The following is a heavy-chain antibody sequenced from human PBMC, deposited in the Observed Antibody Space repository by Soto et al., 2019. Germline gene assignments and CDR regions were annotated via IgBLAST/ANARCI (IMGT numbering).Heavy chain of an antibody. CDR3: ARGFNWLDY. Sequence: EVQLVESGGGLIQPGGSLRLSCAASGITVRTYYLTWVRQSPGKGLEWVSVIYSSGSAYYADSVKGRFTISRDNSKNTFYLQMNSRRAEATAVYYCARGFNWLDYWGQGTLFTVSS. CDR1: GITVRTYY. J-gene: IGHJ4*02. CDR2: IYSSGSA. V-gene: IGHV3-53*01. D-gene: IGHD5-12*01.